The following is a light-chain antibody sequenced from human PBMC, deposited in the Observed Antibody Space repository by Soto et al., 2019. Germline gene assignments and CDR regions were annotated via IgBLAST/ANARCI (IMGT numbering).Light chain of an antibody. CDR2: GAS. CDR1: QSVSSSY. Sequence: EIVLTQSPGTLSLSPGERATLSCRASQSVSSSYLAWYQQKAGQAPRLLIYGASSRATGIPDRFSGSGSGTDFTLTISRLEPEDSAVYYCQQFGGSPPMLTCGEGTKVEIK. J-gene: IGKJ4*01. CDR3: QQFGGSPPMLT. V-gene: IGKV3-20*01.